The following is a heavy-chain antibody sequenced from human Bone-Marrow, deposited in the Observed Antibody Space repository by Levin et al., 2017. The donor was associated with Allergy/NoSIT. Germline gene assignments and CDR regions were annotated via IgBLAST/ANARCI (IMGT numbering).Heavy chain of an antibody. CDR3: AKGRVPFHP. D-gene: IGHD4/OR15-4a*01. CDR2: LDGSSRNT. Sequence: GGSLRLSCVGSGFPFSIYDMSWVRQAPGKGLEWVSALDGSSRNTYYADLVKGRFTISRDNSKNTMYLQMNSLRAEDTAVYYCAKGRVPFHPWGQGTLVTVSS. J-gene: IGHJ5*02. CDR1: GFPFSIYD. V-gene: IGHV3-23*01.